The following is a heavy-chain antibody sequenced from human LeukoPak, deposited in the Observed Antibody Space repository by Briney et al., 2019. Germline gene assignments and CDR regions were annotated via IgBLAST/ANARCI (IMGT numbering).Heavy chain of an antibody. CDR3: VRGGYCTSTICYSLNAFDI. V-gene: IGHV3-48*03. CDR1: GLTFSSYE. Sequence: GGSLRLSCAASGLTFSSYEMNWVRQAPGKGLEWVSYIGTGGSTIYYADSVEGRFTISRDDANNSLYLQMNSLRAEDTAVYYCVRGGYCTSTICYSLNAFDIWGQGTTVTVSS. D-gene: IGHD2-2*01. CDR2: IGTGGSTI. J-gene: IGHJ3*02.